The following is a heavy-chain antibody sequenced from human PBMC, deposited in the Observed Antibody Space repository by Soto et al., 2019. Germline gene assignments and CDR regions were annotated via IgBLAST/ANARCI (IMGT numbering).Heavy chain of an antibody. CDR1: GFTFSSYA. D-gene: IGHD3-22*01. J-gene: IGHJ5*01. CDR3: ARSGLALPYSASHWFDP. CDR2: ISGSGGST. V-gene: IGHV3-23*01. Sequence: GESLRLSCAASGFTFSSYAMSWVRQAPGKGLEWVSAISGSGGSTYYADSVKGRFTISRDNSKNTLYLQMNSLRAEDTAVYYCARSGLALPYSASHWFDPWCQGLLVTVS.